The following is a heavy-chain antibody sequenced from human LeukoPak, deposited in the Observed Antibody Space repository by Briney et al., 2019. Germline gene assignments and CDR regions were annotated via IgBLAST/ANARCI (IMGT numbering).Heavy chain of an antibody. J-gene: IGHJ4*02. CDR2: VSASGFT. Sequence: PGGSLRLSCVASGFSAFGLSSYAMSWVRQAPGKWLEGGSVVSASGFTSYVASVKGRFTISRDKSKNTVHLDMDTLRAEDTALYYCARARTANDYGSGSFYKGFDSWGQGTLVTVSS. CDR3: ARARTANDYGSGSFYKGFDS. V-gene: IGHV3-23*01. CDR1: GFSAFGLSSYA. D-gene: IGHD3-10*01.